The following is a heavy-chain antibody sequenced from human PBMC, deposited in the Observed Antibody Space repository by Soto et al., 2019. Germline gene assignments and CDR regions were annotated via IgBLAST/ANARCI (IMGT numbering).Heavy chain of an antibody. CDR3: ARDVGYCISTSCYSWFDP. D-gene: IGHD2-2*02. Sequence: SETLSLTCTVSGGSISSYYWSYSGSTNFNPSLKSRATISIDTSKNQFSLKLSSVTAADTAVYYCARDVGYCISTSCYSWFDPWGQGTLVTVSS. J-gene: IGHJ5*02. CDR2: SGST. V-gene: IGHV4-59*01. CDR1: GGSISSYY.